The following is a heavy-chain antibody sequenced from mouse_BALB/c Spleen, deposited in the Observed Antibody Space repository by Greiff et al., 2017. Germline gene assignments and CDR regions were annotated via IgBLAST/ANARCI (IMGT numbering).Heavy chain of an antibody. CDR3: ARDRTTAWYFDV. J-gene: IGHJ1*01. D-gene: IGHD1-2*01. Sequence: EVQGVESGGGLVQPGGSLKLSCAASGFTFSSYGMSWVRQTPDKRLELVATINSNGGSTYYPDSVKGRFTISRDNAKNTLYLQMSSLKSEDTAMYYCARDRTTAWYFDVWGAGTTVTVSS. V-gene: IGHV5-6-3*01. CDR1: GFTFSSYG. CDR2: INSNGGST.